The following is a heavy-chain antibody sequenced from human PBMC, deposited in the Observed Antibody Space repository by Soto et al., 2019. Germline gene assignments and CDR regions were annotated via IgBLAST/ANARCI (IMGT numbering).Heavy chain of an antibody. J-gene: IGHJ4*02. CDR1: GFTFSSYA. CDR2: IRDSGGST. CDR3: AKEGGGISVWYDY. Sequence: GGSLRLSCAASGFTFSSYAMSWVRQAPGKGLEWVSAIRDSGGSTYYADSVKGRFTISRDNSKNTLYLQMNSLRAEDTAVYYCAKEGGGISVWYDYWGQGTLVTVSS. V-gene: IGHV3-23*01. D-gene: IGHD6-19*01.